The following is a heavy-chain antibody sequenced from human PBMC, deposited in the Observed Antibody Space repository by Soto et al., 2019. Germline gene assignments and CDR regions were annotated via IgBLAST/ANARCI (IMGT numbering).Heavy chain of an antibody. J-gene: IGHJ5*02. D-gene: IGHD1-7*01. Sequence: PSETLSLTCTVSGGSISSSSYYWGWIRQPPGKGLEWIGSIYYSGSTYYNPSLKSRVTISVDTSKNQFSLKLSSVTAADTAVYYCARDTVTGTTSWFDPWGQGTLVTVSS. CDR2: IYYSGST. CDR3: ARDTVTGTTSWFDP. CDR1: GGSISSSSYY. V-gene: IGHV4-39*02.